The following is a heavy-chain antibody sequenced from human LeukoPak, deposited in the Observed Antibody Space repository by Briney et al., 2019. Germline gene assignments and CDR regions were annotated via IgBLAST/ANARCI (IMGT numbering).Heavy chain of an antibody. CDR3: AREVKDIVVVPAAH. Sequence: GGSLRLSCAASGFTFSSYSMNWVRQAPGKGLEWVSSISSSSSYIYYADSVKGQFTISRDNAKNSLYLQMNSLRAEDTAVYNCAREVKDIVVVPAAHWGQGTLVTVSS. CDR2: ISSSSSYI. CDR1: GFTFSSYS. D-gene: IGHD2-2*01. V-gene: IGHV3-21*01. J-gene: IGHJ4*02.